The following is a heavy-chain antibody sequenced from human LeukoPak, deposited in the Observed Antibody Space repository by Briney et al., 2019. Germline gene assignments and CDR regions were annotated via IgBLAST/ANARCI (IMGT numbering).Heavy chain of an antibody. D-gene: IGHD3-16*01. J-gene: IGHJ6*03. Sequence: PGGSLRLSCAASGLTISSYSMNWVRQAPGKGLQWVSYISSSSSTIYYADSVKGRFTISRDNAKNSLYLQMNSLRAEDAAVYYCAKPAYAGYYYYMDVWGKGTTVTVSS. CDR2: ISSSSSTI. CDR1: GLTISSYS. CDR3: AKPAYAGYYYYMDV. V-gene: IGHV3-48*01.